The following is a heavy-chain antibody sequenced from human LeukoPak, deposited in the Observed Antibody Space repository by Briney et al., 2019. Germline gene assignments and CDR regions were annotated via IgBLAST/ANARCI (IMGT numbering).Heavy chain of an antibody. CDR1: GGTFSSYA. CDR3: ARCSPGDSSNFYAVLQY. J-gene: IGHJ4*02. CDR2: IIPVFGTT. Sequence: ASVTVSCTASGGTFSSYAVSWVRLTPGQGLEWLGGIIPVFGTTTYAQKFQAKVTMTADKSTNTAYLEISSLTSDDTAVYYCARCSPGDSSNFYAVLQYWGQGTQVTVST. V-gene: IGHV1-69*06. D-gene: IGHD3-22*01.